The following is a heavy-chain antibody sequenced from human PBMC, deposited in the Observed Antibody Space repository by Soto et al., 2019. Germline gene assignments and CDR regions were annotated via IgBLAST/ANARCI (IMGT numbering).Heavy chain of an antibody. CDR1: GGSISSSSYY. J-gene: IGHJ5*02. Sequence: PSETLSLTCTVSGGSISSSSYYWGWIRQPPGKGLEWIGSIYYSGSTYYNPSLKSRVTISVDTSKNQFSLKLSSVTAADTAVYYCARGILWFGELLRPWGQGTLVTVSS. CDR3: ARGILWFGELLRP. CDR2: IYYSGST. D-gene: IGHD3-10*01. V-gene: IGHV4-39*01.